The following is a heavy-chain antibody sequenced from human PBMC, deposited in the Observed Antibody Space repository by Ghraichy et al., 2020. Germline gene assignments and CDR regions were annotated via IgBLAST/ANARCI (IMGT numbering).Heavy chain of an antibody. J-gene: IGHJ4*02. D-gene: IGHD6-19*01. CDR3: TRLVPGTADS. CDR1: GFNFNKYR. CDR2: TNDDGREK. V-gene: IGHV3-7*01. Sequence: GGSLRLSCTAFGFNFNKYRMGWVRQAPGKGPEWVATTNDDGREKYYVDSVKGRSGIFRDNANNLLYLQMSSLRVEDTAVYYCTRLVPGTADSWGQGTLVTVSS.